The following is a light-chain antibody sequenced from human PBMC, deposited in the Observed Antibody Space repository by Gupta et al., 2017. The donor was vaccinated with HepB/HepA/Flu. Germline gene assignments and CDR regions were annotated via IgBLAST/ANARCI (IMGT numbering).Light chain of an antibody. J-gene: IGKJ2*01. CDR3: QHRSNWPPYP. CDR2: DAS. Sequence: EIVLTQSPATLSLSPGQRATLSCRASQSINYYLAWYQQRPGQAPRLLMYDASSRDSGIPARFSGSGSGKDFTLTISSREPEDFAVYYCQHRSNWPPYPFGQGTKLEI. CDR1: QSINYY. V-gene: IGKV3-11*01.